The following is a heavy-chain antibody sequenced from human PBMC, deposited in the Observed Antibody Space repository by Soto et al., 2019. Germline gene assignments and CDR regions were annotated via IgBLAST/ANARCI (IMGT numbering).Heavy chain of an antibody. J-gene: IGHJ6*02. CDR1: GGSISSADYY. CDR3: ARDSTGYETYYYYGMDV. CDR2: IYYSGST. V-gene: IGHV4-31*03. Sequence: SETLSLTCTVSGGSISSADYYWSWIRQHPGKGLEWIGYIYYSGSTYYNPSLKSRVTISVDTSKNQFSLKLSSVTAADTAVYYSARDSTGYETYYYYGMDVWGQGTTVTVSS. D-gene: IGHD2-2*01.